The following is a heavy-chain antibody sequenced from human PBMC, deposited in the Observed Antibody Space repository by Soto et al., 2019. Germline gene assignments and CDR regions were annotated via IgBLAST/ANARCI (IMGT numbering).Heavy chain of an antibody. D-gene: IGHD5-18*01. Sequence: PSETLSLTCTVSGGSVSSASYYWSWIRQPPWKGLEWIGYIYYSGSTNYNPSLKSRVTISVDTSKNQFSLKLSSVTAADTAVYYCARGNLWLRPYYYYGMDVWGQGTTVNVSS. J-gene: IGHJ6*02. V-gene: IGHV4-61*01. CDR2: IYYSGST. CDR3: ARGNLWLRPYYYYGMDV. CDR1: GGSVSSASYY.